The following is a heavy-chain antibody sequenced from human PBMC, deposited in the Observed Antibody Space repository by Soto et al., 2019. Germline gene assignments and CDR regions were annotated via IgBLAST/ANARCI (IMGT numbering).Heavy chain of an antibody. CDR2: ISSSGSTI. D-gene: IGHD3-10*01. CDR3: ARENRPRITDI. Sequence: QVQLVESGGGLVKPGGSLRLSCVASGFTFTDYYMSWIRQAPGKGLEWLSYISSSGSTIYYAGSVKGRFTISSDNAKNSLYLQMNSLRAEDRAVYYCARENRPRITDIWGQGTMVTVSS. CDR1: GFTFTDYY. J-gene: IGHJ3*02. V-gene: IGHV3-11*01.